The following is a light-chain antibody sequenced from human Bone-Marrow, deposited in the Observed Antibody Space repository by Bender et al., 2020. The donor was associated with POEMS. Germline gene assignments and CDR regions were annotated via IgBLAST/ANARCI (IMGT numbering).Light chain of an antibody. Sequence: QSALSQPASVSGSPGQSITFSCTGTTSDIGGYNYVSWYQQHPGKAPKLILYAVTNRPAGVSNRFSGSKSGNTASLTISGLQPEDDSNYYCCSYAGSTTLFGGGTKVNVL. CDR1: TSDIGGYNY. CDR2: AVT. CDR3: CSYAGSTTL. V-gene: IGLV2-14*03. J-gene: IGLJ2*01.